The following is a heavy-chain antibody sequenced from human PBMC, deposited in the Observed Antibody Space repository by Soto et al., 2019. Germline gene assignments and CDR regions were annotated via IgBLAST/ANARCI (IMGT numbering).Heavy chain of an antibody. V-gene: IGHV1-18*01. CDR3: ARDNYDFWSGHRNWFDP. J-gene: IGHJ5*02. CDR2: ISAYNGNT. D-gene: IGHD3-3*01. CDR1: GYTFTSYG. Sequence: QVQLVQSGAEVKKPGASVKVSCKASGYTFTSYGISWVRQAPGQGLEWMGWISAYNGNTNYAQKLQGRVTMTTDTSTSTAYMELRSLRSDDTAMYYCARDNYDFWSGHRNWFDPWGQGTLVTVSS.